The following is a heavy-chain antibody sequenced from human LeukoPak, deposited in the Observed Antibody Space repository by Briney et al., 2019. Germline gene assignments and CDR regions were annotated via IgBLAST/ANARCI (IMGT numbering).Heavy chain of an antibody. CDR1: GYTFIDYY. Sequence: ASVKVSCKASGYTFIDYYVHWVRQAPGQELEWMGWVNPQSGGTIYAQKFQGRVTMTRDTSINTVYMEMSSLRSDGTAVYYCARGPNSGTDYWGQGTLVTVSS. CDR3: ARGPNSGTDY. CDR2: VNPQSGGT. V-gene: IGHV1-2*02. J-gene: IGHJ4*02. D-gene: IGHD1-26*01.